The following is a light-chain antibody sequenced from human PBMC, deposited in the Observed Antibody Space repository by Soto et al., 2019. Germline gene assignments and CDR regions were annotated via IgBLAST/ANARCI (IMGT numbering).Light chain of an antibody. CDR3: QQYDNLPPWT. J-gene: IGKJ1*01. Sequence: EIVMTQSPATLSVSPVEGATLSCMASQSIAFSLAWYQQKPGQAPRLLIYGASIRAAGIPARFSGSGSGTQFTLSISSLQSEDFAVYYCQQYDNLPPWTFGQGTKVDIK. CDR2: GAS. CDR1: QSIAFS. V-gene: IGKV3-15*01.